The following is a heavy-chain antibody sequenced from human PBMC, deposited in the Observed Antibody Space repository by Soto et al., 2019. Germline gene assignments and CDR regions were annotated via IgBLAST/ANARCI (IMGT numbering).Heavy chain of an antibody. CDR2: INAGNGNT. CDR3: ARDRAYGDYDALTFDY. D-gene: IGHD4-17*01. V-gene: IGHV1-3*01. Sequence: QVQLVQSGAEVKKPGASVKVSCKASGYTFTSYAMHWVRQAPGQRLEWMGWINAGNGNTKYSQKFQGRVTITRDTSASTAYMELSSLRSEDTVVYYCARDRAYGDYDALTFDYWGQGTLVTVSS. J-gene: IGHJ4*02. CDR1: GYTFTSYA.